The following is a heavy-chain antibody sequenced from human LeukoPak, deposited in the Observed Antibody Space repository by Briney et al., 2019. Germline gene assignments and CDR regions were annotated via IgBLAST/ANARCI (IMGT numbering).Heavy chain of an antibody. J-gene: IGHJ4*02. V-gene: IGHV1-3*01. Sequence: ASVKVSCKASGYTFSNYAIHWVRQAPGQRFEWMGWINAGNGHTKYSQNFQGRVTITRDSSASTAYMELSSLTSEDTAVYYCARGIWSARTVDYYLDYWAREPWSPSPQ. CDR3: ARGIWSARTVDYYLDY. D-gene: IGHD2-21*01. CDR1: GYTFSNYA. CDR2: INAGNGHT.